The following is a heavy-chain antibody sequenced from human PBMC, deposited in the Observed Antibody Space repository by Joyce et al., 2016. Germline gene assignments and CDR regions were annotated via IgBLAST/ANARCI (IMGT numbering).Heavy chain of an antibody. J-gene: IGHJ4*02. Sequence: QRQLQESGPGLVKPSETLSLTCTVSGGSISSSTYYWGWIRQPPGKGLGGIGSIYDSGSTYYNPARKSRVSISGDTSKNQFSLRLKSVTASDTAVYFCARQPGIAAAGPDYWGQGTLVTVSS. CDR1: GGSISSSTYY. D-gene: IGHD6-13*01. V-gene: IGHV4-39*01. CDR2: IYDSGST. CDR3: ARQPGIAAAGPDY.